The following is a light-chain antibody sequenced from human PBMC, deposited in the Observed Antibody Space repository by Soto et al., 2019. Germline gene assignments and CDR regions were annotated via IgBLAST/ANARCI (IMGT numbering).Light chain of an antibody. J-gene: IGLJ1*01. CDR3: SSYTSSSIRV. Sequence: QSVLTQPASVSGSPGQSITISCTGTSSDVGGYNYVSWYQQHPGKAPKLMIYDVSNRPSGVSNRFSGSKSGNTASLTISGLQGEDEADYYCSSYTSSSIRVFGTGTKVTVL. CDR2: DVS. CDR1: SSDVGGYNY. V-gene: IGLV2-14*01.